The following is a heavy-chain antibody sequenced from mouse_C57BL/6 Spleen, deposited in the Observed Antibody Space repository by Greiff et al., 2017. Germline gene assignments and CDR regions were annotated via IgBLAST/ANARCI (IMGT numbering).Heavy chain of an antibody. CDR1: GYTFTSYW. CDR2: IDPSDSYT. V-gene: IGHV1-59*01. CDR3: ASNGDEEGDFDY. Sequence: QVQLQQPGAELVRPGTSVKLSCKASGYTFTSYWMHWVKQRPGQGLEWIGVIDPSDSYTNYNQKFKGKATLTVDTSSSTAYMQLSSLTSEDSAVYYCASNGDEEGDFDYWGQGTTLTVSS. D-gene: IGHD4-1*02. J-gene: IGHJ2*01.